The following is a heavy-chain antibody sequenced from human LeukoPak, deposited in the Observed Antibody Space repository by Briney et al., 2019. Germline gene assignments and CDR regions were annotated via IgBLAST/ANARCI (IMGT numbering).Heavy chain of an antibody. Sequence: SETLSLTCAVYGGSFSGYYWSWIRQPPGKGLEWIGEINHSGSTNYNPSLKSRVTISVDTSKNQFSLKLSSVTAADTAVYYCARTRGGSSSWYPAVDYWGQGTLVTVSS. CDR1: GGSFSGYY. J-gene: IGHJ4*02. CDR3: ARTRGGSSSWYPAVDY. D-gene: IGHD6-13*01. CDR2: INHSGST. V-gene: IGHV4-34*01.